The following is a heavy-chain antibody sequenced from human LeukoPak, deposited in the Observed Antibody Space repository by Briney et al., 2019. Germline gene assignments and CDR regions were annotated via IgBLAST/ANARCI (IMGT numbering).Heavy chain of an antibody. V-gene: IGHV3-7*01. J-gene: IGHJ5*02. CDR3: ARILWGSSASNWFDP. CDR2: IKEDGSEK. D-gene: IGHD3-10*01. CDR1: GFTFSNYW. Sequence: GGSLRLSCAASGFTFSNYWMTWVRQAPGKGLEGVASIKEDGSEKYFVDSVKGRFTISRDNAKNSLYLQITSLRAEDTAVYCCARILWGSSASNWFDPWGQGTLVTVSS.